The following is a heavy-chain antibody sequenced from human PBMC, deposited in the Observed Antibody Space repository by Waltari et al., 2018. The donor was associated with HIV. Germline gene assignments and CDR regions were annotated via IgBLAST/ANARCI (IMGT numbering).Heavy chain of an antibody. Sequence: QVQLVQSGAEVKKPGASVKVSCKASGYTFTSYDINWVRPATGHGLEWMGWMNPNSGNTGYAQKFQGRVTMTRNTSISTAYMELSSLRSEDTAVYYCARGGPLGYCSSTSCYSRWNWFDPWGQGTLVTVSS. CDR2: MNPNSGNT. J-gene: IGHJ5*02. D-gene: IGHD2-2*01. CDR1: GYTFTSYD. CDR3: ARGGPLGYCSSTSCYSRWNWFDP. V-gene: IGHV1-8*01.